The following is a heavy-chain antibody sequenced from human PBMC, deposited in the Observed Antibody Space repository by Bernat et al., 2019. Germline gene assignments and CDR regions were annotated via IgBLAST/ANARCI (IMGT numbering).Heavy chain of an antibody. CDR3: ARHVSIAVAGNWFDP. J-gene: IGHJ5*02. D-gene: IGHD6-19*01. Sequence: QVQLQESGPGLVKPSQTLSLTCTVSGGSISSGGYYWSWIRQHPGKGLEWIGNIYYSGSTNYNPSLKSRVTISVDTSKNQFSLKLSSVTAADTAVYYCARHVSIAVAGNWFDPWGQGTLVTVSS. CDR2: IYYSGST. CDR1: GGSISSGGYY. V-gene: IGHV4-31*03.